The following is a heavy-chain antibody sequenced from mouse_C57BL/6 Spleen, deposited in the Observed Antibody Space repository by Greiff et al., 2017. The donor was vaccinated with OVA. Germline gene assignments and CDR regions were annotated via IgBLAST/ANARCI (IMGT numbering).Heavy chain of an antibody. CDR3: AIQGVTTVVGYFDY. D-gene: IGHD1-1*01. Sequence: EVHLVESGGDLVKPGGSLKLSCAASGFTFSSYGMSWVRQTPDKRLEWVATISSGGSYTYYPDSVKGRFTISRDNAKNTLYLQMSSLKSEDTAMYYCAIQGVTTVVGYFDYWGQGTTLTVSS. CDR2: ISSGGSYT. CDR1: GFTFSSYG. J-gene: IGHJ2*01. V-gene: IGHV5-6*01.